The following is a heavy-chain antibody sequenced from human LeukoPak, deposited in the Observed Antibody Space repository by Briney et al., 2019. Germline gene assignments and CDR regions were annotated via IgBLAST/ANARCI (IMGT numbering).Heavy chain of an antibody. J-gene: IGHJ3*02. CDR3: ARFRSADAFDI. Sequence: PGGSLRLSCAASGFTFRSHTINWVRQAPGKGLEWVSSISSNGYYIYYADSVKGRFTISRDNAKNSLYLQMDSLRAEDTAMYYCARFRSADAFDIWGQGTMVTVSS. CDR2: ISSNGYYI. V-gene: IGHV3-21*01. CDR1: GFTFRSHT.